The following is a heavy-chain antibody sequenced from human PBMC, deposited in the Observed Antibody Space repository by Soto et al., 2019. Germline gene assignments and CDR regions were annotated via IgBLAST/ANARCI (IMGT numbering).Heavy chain of an antibody. J-gene: IGHJ1*01. D-gene: IGHD5-12*01. V-gene: IGHV1-69*13. Sequence: SVKVSCKASGVSFSSFGISWVRQAPGQGLEWMGGIIPVFGRPNYAQRFRGRLTITADESKNTVYLELIDLRSEDTAVYYCAREGSGYNLWGQGTQVTVSS. CDR1: GVSFSSFG. CDR3: AREGSGYNL. CDR2: IIPVFGRP.